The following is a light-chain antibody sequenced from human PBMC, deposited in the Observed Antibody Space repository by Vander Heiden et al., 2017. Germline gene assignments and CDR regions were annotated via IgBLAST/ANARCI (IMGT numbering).Light chain of an antibody. CDR2: WAS. CDR1: QSVLYSSNNKNY. Sequence: DIVMTQSPDSLAVSLGERATINCKSSQSVLYSSNNKNYLAWYQQKPGQPPKLLIYWASNREDGVPDRFSGSGTGKDFTLTSSRRQAEDVAVYYGHQYYSSRTFGQGTKVEIK. J-gene: IGKJ1*01. CDR3: HQYYSSRT. V-gene: IGKV4-1*01.